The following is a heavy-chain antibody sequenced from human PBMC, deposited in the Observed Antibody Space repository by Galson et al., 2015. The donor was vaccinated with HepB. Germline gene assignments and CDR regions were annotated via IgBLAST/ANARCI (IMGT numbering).Heavy chain of an antibody. CDR2: MQYDGSNQ. CDR3: VNGRECDC. CDR1: GFTFSTYG. D-gene: IGHD2-21*01. V-gene: IGHV3-30*02. Sequence: SLRLSCAASGFTFSTYGMHWVRQAPGKGLEWVAFMQYDGSNQKYADSVTGRLIISRDNSKNTLYLQMDSQKTDDTAVYYCVNGRECDCWGQGTLVTVSS. J-gene: IGHJ4*02.